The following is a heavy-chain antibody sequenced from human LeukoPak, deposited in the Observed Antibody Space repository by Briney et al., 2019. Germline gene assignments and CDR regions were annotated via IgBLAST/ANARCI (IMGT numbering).Heavy chain of an antibody. D-gene: IGHD2/OR15-2a*01. CDR1: GFTFGDYA. Sequence: GGSLRLSCTASGFTFGDYAMSWVRQAPGKGLEWVGFIRSKAYGGTTEYAASVKGRFTISRDDSKSIAYLQMNSLKTEDTAVYYCTRVYHYFDYWGQGTLVTVSS. CDR2: IRSKAYGGTT. J-gene: IGHJ4*02. CDR3: TRVYHYFDY. V-gene: IGHV3-49*04.